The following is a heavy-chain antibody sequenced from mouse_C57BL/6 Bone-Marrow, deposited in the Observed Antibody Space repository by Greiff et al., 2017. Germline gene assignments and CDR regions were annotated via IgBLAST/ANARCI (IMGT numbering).Heavy chain of an antibody. CDR3: ARWGFPLDY. CDR1: GYTFTSYW. V-gene: IGHV1-64*01. Sequence: QVQLQQPGAELVKPGASVKLSCKASGYTFTSYWLHWVKQRPGQGIEWIGMIHPNSGSTNKNEKFKSKATLTVDKSSSTAYIRLSSLTSEDSAVYYCARWGFPLDYWGQGTTLTVSS. J-gene: IGHJ2*01. CDR2: IHPNSGST.